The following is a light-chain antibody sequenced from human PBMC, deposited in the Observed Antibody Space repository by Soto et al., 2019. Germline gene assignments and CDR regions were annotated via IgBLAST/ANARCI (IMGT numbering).Light chain of an antibody. Sequence: QSALTQPASVSGSPGQSITISCTGSSSDVGGYDSVSWYQQHPGKAPKLMIYEVSNRPSGVANRFSGSKSGNTASLTISGLQAEDEADYYCCSYTGSLTLLFGGGTKLTVL. CDR3: CSYTGSLTLL. CDR2: EVS. V-gene: IGLV2-14*01. J-gene: IGLJ2*01. CDR1: SSDVGGYDS.